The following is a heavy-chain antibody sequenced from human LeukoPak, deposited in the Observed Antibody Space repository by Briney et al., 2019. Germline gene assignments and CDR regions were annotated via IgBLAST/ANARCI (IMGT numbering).Heavy chain of an antibody. CDR2: INHSGST. Sequence: PSETLSLTCAVYGGSFSGYYRSWIRQPPGKGLEWIEEINHSGSTNYNPSLKSRVTISVDTSKNQSSLKLSSVTAADTAVYYCARGAHYYGSGSRAIQYWGQGTLVTVSS. CDR1: GGSFSGYY. J-gene: IGHJ4*02. D-gene: IGHD3-10*01. CDR3: ARGAHYYGSGSRAIQY. V-gene: IGHV4-34*01.